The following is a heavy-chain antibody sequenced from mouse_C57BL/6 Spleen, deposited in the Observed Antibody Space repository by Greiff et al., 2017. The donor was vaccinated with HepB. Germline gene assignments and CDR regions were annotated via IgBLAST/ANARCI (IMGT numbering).Heavy chain of an antibody. J-gene: IGHJ2*01. CDR2: INYDGSST. V-gene: IGHV5-16*01. D-gene: IGHD1-1*01. CDR3: ARDRGTGVAFDY. CDR1: GFTFSDYY. Sequence: EVQVVESEGGLVQPGSSMKLSCTASGFTFSDYYMAWVRQVPEKGLEWVANINYDGSSTYYLDSLKSRFIISRDNAKNILYLQMSSLKSEDTATYYCARDRGTGVAFDYWGQGTTLTVSS.